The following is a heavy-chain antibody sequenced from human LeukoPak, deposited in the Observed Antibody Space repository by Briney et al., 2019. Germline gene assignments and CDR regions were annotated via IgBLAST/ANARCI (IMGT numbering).Heavy chain of an antibody. J-gene: IGHJ4*02. CDR1: GYTFTSYG. V-gene: IGHV1-18*01. D-gene: IGHD6-19*01. CDR2: ISAYNGNT. Sequence: GASVKVSCKASGYTFTSYGITWVRQAPGQGLEWMGWISAYNGNTNYAQKFQGRVTMTTETSTNTAYMELRNPRSDDAAVYYCARDTATYASGWFGDNWGQGTLVTVSS. CDR3: ARDTATYASGWFGDN.